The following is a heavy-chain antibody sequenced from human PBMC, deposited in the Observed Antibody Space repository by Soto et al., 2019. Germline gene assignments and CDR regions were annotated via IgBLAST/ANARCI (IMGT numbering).Heavy chain of an antibody. CDR1: GFTFSSYA. CDR3: AKVPFGYPYYYYGMDV. J-gene: IGHJ6*02. D-gene: IGHD5-18*01. CDR2: ISGSGGST. V-gene: IGHV3-23*01. Sequence: GGSLRLSCAASGFTFSSYAMSWVRQAPGKGLEWVSAISGSGGSTYYADSVKGRFTISRDNSKNTLYLQMNSLRAEDTAVYYCAKVPFGYPYYYYGMDVWGQGTTVTVSS.